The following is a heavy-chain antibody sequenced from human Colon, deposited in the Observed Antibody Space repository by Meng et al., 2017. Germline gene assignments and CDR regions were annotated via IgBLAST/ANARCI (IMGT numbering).Heavy chain of an antibody. CDR2: IKPDGGEE. CDR3: TKDGSGWSAY. CDR1: GFAFRSYW. D-gene: IGHD6-19*01. Sequence: GESLKISCAASGFAFRSYWMGWVRQVPGKGLEWVANIKPDGGEEYYLASVRGRFTISRDDAKNSLYLQMKSLRAEDTAVYYCTKDGSGWSAYWGQGTLVTFSS. J-gene: IGHJ4*02. V-gene: IGHV3-7*01.